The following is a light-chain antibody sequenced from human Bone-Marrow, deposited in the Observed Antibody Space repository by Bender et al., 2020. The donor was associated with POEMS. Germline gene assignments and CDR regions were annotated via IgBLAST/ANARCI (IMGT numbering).Light chain of an antibody. CDR2: EVS. CDR1: SSDVGSYNF. V-gene: IGLV2-14*02. CDR3: SSYTSSSTPVV. J-gene: IGLJ2*01. Sequence: QSALTQPASVSGSPGQSITISCTGTSSDVGSYNFVSWYQQHPGKAPKLMIYEVSERPSGVSNRFSGSKSGNTASLTISGLQAEDEADYYCSSYTSSSTPVVFGGGTKLTVL.